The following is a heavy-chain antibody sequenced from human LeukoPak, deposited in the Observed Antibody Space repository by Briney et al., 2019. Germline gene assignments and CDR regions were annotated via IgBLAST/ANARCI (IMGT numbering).Heavy chain of an antibody. J-gene: IGHJ4*02. V-gene: IGHV3-23*01. CDR2: TVAGYSET. CDR1: GFTISGHA. CDR3: VKDFCRGGNCPFPFFDS. D-gene: IGHD4-23*01. Sequence: PGGSLRLSCVASGFTISGHAMSWVRQVPAKGLEWVSITVAGYSETHYADSVRGRFTISRDDSSNTLSLEMNSLRADDAGTYYCVKDFCRGGNCPFPFFDSWGQGTVVTVSS.